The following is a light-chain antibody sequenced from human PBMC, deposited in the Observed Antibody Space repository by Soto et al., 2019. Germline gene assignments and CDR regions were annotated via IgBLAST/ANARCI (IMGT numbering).Light chain of an antibody. J-gene: IGKJ1*01. Sequence: EIVLRQCPATLSLSPGERVTLSCRASQSVSSYLAWYQQKPGQAPRLLIYDASNRATGIPARFSGSGSGTDFTLTIRSLEPDDFAVYYCQQRSNLWTFGQGTKVDIK. CDR1: QSVSSY. CDR2: DAS. CDR3: QQRSNLWT. V-gene: IGKV3-11*01.